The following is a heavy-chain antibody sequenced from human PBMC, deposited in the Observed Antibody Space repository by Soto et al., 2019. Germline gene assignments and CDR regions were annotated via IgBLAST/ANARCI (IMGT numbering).Heavy chain of an antibody. Sequence: SSETLSLTCIVSGGSISSSSYYWGWIRQPPGKGLEWIGSIYYSGSTYYNPSLKSRVTISVDTSKNQFSLKLSSVTAADTAVYYCARKNRVFDVDPWGQGTLVTVSS. CDR1: GGSISSSSYY. V-gene: IGHV4-39*01. CDR2: IYYSGST. J-gene: IGHJ5*02. D-gene: IGHD6-13*01. CDR3: ARKNRVFDVDP.